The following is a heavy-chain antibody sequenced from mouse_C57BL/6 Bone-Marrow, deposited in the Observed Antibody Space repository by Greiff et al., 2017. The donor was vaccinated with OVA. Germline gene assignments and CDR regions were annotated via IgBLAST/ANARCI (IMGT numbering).Heavy chain of an antibody. D-gene: IGHD2-3*01. Sequence: EVQRVESGGGLVKPGGSLKLSCAASGFTFSDYGMHWVRQAPEKGLEWVAYISSGSSTIHYAATVKGRFTISRDNAKNTLFLQMTSLRSEDTAMYYCARRMVTTGGYFDYWGQGTTLTVSS. V-gene: IGHV5-17*01. CDR1: GFTFSDYG. J-gene: IGHJ2*01. CDR2: ISSGSSTI. CDR3: ARRMVTTGGYFDY.